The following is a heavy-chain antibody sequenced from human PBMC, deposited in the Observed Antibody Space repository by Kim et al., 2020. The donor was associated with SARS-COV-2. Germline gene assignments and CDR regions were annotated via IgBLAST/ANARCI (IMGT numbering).Heavy chain of an antibody. Sequence: SETLSLTCTVSGGSISCGGYYWSWIRQHPGKGLAWIGYIYYSGSTYYNPSLKSRVTISVDTSKNQFSLKLSSVTAADTAVYYCARKDSSGWYGYWGQGTLVTVSS. CDR2: IYYSGST. CDR1: GGSISCGGYY. D-gene: IGHD6-19*01. CDR3: ARKDSSGWYGY. J-gene: IGHJ4*02. V-gene: IGHV4-31*03.